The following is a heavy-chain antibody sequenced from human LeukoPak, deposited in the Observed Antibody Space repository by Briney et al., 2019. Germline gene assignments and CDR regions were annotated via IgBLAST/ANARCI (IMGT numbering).Heavy chain of an antibody. Sequence: GGSLRLSCAASGFTFSSYGMHWVRQAPGKGLEWVAVISYDGSNKYYADSVEGRFTISRDNSKNTLYLQMNSLRAEDTAVYYCAKARLIAGSGSYYFGDYWGQGTLVTVSS. J-gene: IGHJ4*02. CDR2: ISYDGSNK. CDR1: GFTFSSYG. CDR3: AKARLIAGSGSYYFGDY. D-gene: IGHD3-10*01. V-gene: IGHV3-30*18.